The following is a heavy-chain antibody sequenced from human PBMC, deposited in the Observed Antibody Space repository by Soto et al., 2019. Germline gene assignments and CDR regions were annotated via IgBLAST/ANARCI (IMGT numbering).Heavy chain of an antibody. CDR3: ARDLAAAAY. CDR1: GYIFTKYY. J-gene: IGHJ4*02. Sequence: ASVKVSCTASGYIFTKYYIHWVRQAPGQGLEWMAIINPLPTSGSTNYAQKFQGRVTVTRDTSTSTVYLELSSLRSDDTAVYYCARDLAAAAYWGQGTLVTVSS. D-gene: IGHD6-13*01. CDR2: INPLPTSGST. V-gene: IGHV1-46*01.